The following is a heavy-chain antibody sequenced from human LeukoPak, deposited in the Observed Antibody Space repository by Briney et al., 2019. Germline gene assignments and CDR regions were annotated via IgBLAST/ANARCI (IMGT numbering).Heavy chain of an antibody. Sequence: GESLKISCKGSGYSFTSYWIGWVRQMPGKGLELMGIIYPGDSDTRDSPSFQGQVTISADKSISTAYLQWSSLRASDTAMYYCARHDSYDSSGYPDYWGQGTLVTVSS. J-gene: IGHJ4*02. CDR3: ARHDSYDSSGYPDY. CDR2: IYPGDSDT. V-gene: IGHV5-51*01. CDR1: GYSFTSYW. D-gene: IGHD3-22*01.